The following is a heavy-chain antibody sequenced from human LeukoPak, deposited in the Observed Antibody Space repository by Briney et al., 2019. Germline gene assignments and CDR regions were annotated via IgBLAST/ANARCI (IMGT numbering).Heavy chain of an antibody. Sequence: PGGSLRLSCAASGFIFSNNYMNWVRQAPGEGLEWVSVIYTGGDTYYADSVKGRVTISRDTSKNTLYLQLNSLRAEDTAVYYCAREERYYFNYWGQGTLVTVSS. CDR3: AREERYYFNY. V-gene: IGHV3-53*01. D-gene: IGHD1-1*01. CDR2: IYTGGDT. CDR1: GFIFSNNY. J-gene: IGHJ4*02.